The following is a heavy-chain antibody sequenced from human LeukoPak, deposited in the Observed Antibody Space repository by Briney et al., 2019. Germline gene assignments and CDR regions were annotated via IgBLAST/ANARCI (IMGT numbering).Heavy chain of an antibody. CDR1: GYTFTGYY. J-gene: IGHJ4*02. V-gene: IGHV1-2*06. CDR2: INPNSGGT. CDR3: ARGGYCSGGSCYNPFDY. D-gene: IGHD2-15*01. Sequence: ASVKVSCKASGYTFTGYYMHWVRQAPGQGLEWMGRINPNSGGTNYAQKFQGRVTMTRDTSISTAYMELSRLRSDDTAVYYCARGGYCSGGSCYNPFDYRGQGTLVTVSS.